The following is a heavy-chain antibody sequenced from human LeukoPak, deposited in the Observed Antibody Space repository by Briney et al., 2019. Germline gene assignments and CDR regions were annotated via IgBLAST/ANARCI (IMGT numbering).Heavy chain of an antibody. D-gene: IGHD5-18*01. Sequence: GGSLRLSCAASGLTFSSYGMHWVRQAPGKGLGWVAFIRYDGSNKYYADSVKGRFTISRDNSKNTLYLQMNSLRAEDTAVYYCAKDDSGYSYGYAGPGDYWGQGTLVTVST. CDR2: IRYDGSNK. V-gene: IGHV3-30*02. CDR3: AKDDSGYSYGYAGPGDY. CDR1: GLTFSSYG. J-gene: IGHJ4*02.